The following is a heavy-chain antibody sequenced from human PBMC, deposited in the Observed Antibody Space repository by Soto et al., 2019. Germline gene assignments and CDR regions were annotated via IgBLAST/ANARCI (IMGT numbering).Heavy chain of an antibody. CDR1: GFTFSSYS. Sequence: PGGSLRLSCAASGFTFSSYSMNWVRQAPGKGLEWVSSISSSSFSINYADSVKGRFSISRDNAQNSLHLQMNNLRAEDTAVYYCARNESSNIYGMDVWGQGTTVTVPS. J-gene: IGHJ6*02. V-gene: IGHV3-21*01. D-gene: IGHD6-6*01. CDR3: ARNESSNIYGMDV. CDR2: ISSSSFSI.